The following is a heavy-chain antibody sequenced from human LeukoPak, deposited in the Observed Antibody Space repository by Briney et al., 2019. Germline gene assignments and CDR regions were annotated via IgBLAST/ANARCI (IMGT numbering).Heavy chain of an antibody. CDR2: IRYDGDKK. D-gene: IGHD5-18*01. CDR3: ATNVDTSDDY. V-gene: IGHV3-30*02. J-gene: IGHJ4*02. CDR1: GFTFRTYG. Sequence: PGGSLRLSCAASGFTFRTYGMHWVRQAPGKGLEWVAFIRYDGDKKYYADSVKGRFTISRDNSKNTLYLQMNSLRAEDTALYYCATNVDTSDDYWGQGTLVTVSS.